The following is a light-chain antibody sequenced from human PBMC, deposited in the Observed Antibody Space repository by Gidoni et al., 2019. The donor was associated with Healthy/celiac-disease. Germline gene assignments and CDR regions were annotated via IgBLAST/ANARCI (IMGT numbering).Light chain of an antibody. CDR1: QSISSC. Sequence: DMHLTHSPPTLSASVGDRATITCRASQSISSCLAWYQQKPGKAPKLLIYKASSLESGVPARFSGSGSGTEFTLTISSLQPDDFATYYCQQYNSYFRTFGQGTKVEIK. J-gene: IGKJ1*01. V-gene: IGKV1-5*03. CDR3: QQYNSYFRT. CDR2: KAS.